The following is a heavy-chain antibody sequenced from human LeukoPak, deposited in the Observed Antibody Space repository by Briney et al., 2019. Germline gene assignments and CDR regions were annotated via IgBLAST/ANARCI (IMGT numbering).Heavy chain of an antibody. J-gene: IGHJ4*02. CDR3: AKDRSGNSYGHFDY. D-gene: IGHD3-10*01. V-gene: IGHV3-43D*04. CDR1: GFTFDDYA. Sequence: QPGGSLRLSCAASGFTFDDYAMHWVRQAPGKGLEWVSLISWGGGSTYYADSVKGRFTISRDNSKNSLYLYMNSLRAEDTALYYCAKDRSGNSYGHFDYWGQGTLVTVSS. CDR2: ISWGGGST.